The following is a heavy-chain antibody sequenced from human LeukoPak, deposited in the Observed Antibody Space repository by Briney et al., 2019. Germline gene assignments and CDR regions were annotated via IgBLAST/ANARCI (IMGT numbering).Heavy chain of an antibody. CDR2: LSGSGYNT. CDR1: GFTFSSHA. J-gene: IGHJ4*02. Sequence: HSGGSLRLSCAASGFTFSSHALSWVRLAPGKGLEWVSSLSGSGYNTYYADSVKGRFTISRDNSKNTVYLQMNSLRAEDTAVYYCAKDPYGTRYFDYWGQGTLVTVSS. CDR3: AKDPYGTRYFDY. V-gene: IGHV3-23*01. D-gene: IGHD2-2*01.